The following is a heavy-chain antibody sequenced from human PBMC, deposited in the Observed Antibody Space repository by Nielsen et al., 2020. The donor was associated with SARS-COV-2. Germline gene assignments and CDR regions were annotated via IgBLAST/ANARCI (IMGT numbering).Heavy chain of an antibody. V-gene: IGHV4-34*12. D-gene: IGHD3-16*01. CDR1: GGSLSGYY. CDR3: ARAVQGGFFDY. J-gene: IGHJ4*02. CDR2: VIHSGRT. Sequence: SETLSLTCAVYGGSLSGYYWSWIRQPPGGGLEWIGEVIHSGRTNYNPSLKSRVTISVDTSKNQFSLKMSSVTAADTAVYYCARAVQGGFFDYWGQGTLVTVSS.